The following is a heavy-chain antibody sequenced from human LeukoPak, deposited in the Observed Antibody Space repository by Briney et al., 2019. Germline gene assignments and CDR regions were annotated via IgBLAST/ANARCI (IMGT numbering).Heavy chain of an antibody. CDR3: AILALAVAGPFDY. J-gene: IGHJ4*02. CDR1: GFSFSNYA. CDR2: ISGSGGST. V-gene: IGHV3-23*01. Sequence: GGSLRLSCAASGFSFSNYAMSWVRQAPGKGLEWVSAISGSGGSTYYADSVKGRFTISRDNSKNTLYLQMNSLRAEDTAVYYCAILALAVAGPFDYWGQGTLVTVSS. D-gene: IGHD6-19*01.